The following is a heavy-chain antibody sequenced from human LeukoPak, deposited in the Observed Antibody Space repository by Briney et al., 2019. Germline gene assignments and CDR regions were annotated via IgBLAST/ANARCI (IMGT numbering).Heavy chain of an antibody. CDR3: GRGHWGLDY. V-gene: IGHV3-66*01. CDR1: GFTVSNNY. D-gene: IGHD7-27*01. J-gene: IGHJ4*02. CDR2: IYSGGST. Sequence: GGSLRLSCAASGFTVSNNYMRWVRQAPGKGLEWVSLIYSGGSTYYADSVKGRFTTSRDNAKSSLYLQMNSLRAEDTAVYYCGRGHWGLDYWGQGALVTVSS.